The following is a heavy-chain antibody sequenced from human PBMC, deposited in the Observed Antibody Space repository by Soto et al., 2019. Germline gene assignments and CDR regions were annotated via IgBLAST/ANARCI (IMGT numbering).Heavy chain of an antibody. CDR3: ARDPHPPALSGDIMRWDV. CDR2: IIPIFGTV. V-gene: IGHV1-69*01. Sequence: QVQLVQSGAEVKKPGSSVKVSCKASGGTFSSYAVSWVRQAPGQGLEWMGGIIPIFGTVIYAQQFQGRVTITADESTKTAYMELRSLRFEDTAVYYCARDPHPPALSGDIMRWDVWGQGTTVTVSS. J-gene: IGHJ6*02. CDR1: GGTFSSYA. D-gene: IGHD2-15*01.